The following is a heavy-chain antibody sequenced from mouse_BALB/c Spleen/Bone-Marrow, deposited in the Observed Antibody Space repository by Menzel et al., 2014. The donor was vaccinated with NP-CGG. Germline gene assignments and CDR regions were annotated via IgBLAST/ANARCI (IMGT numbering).Heavy chain of an antibody. J-gene: IGHJ1*01. CDR3: ARDINYDIYWYFDV. D-gene: IGHD2-4*01. V-gene: IGHV7-3*02. Sequence: DVKLQESGGGLAQPGGSLRLSCATSGFTFTDYYMSWVRQPPGKALEWLGFSRNKANGYTTEYSASVKGRSTISRDNSQSILHLQMNTLRAEDSATYYCARDINYDIYWYFDVWGAGTTVTVSS. CDR2: SRNKANGYTT. CDR1: GFTFTDYY.